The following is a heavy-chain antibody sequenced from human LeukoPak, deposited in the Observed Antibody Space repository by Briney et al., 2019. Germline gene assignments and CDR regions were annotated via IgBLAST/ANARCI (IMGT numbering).Heavy chain of an antibody. D-gene: IGHD1-26*01. CDR1: GFTVSGNY. Sequence: GSLRLSCAASGFTVSGNYMSWVRQAPGKGLEWVSVIYNSGSTYYADSVKGRFTISRDNSKNTLYLQMNSLRAEDTAVYYCARDGPRGVGATPFDYYYYMDVWGKGTTVTISS. J-gene: IGHJ6*03. CDR2: IYNSGST. V-gene: IGHV3-66*01. CDR3: ARDGPRGVGATPFDYYYYMDV.